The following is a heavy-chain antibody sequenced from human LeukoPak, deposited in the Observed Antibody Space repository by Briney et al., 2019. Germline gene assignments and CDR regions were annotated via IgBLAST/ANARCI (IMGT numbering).Heavy chain of an antibody. Sequence: PSQTLSLTCTVSGGSISSGSYYWSWIRQPAGKGLEWIGRIYTSGSTNYNPSLKSRVTKSVDTSKNQFSLKLSSVTAADTAVYCCARQFGYCSGGSCYPYYYGMDVWGQGTTVTVSS. CDR2: IYTSGST. CDR1: GGSISSGSYY. CDR3: ARQFGYCSGGSCYPYYYGMDV. D-gene: IGHD2-15*01. J-gene: IGHJ6*02. V-gene: IGHV4-61*02.